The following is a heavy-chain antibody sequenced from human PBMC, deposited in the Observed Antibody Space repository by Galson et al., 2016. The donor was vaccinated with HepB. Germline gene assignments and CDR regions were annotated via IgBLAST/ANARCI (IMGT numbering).Heavy chain of an antibody. J-gene: IGHJ4*02. V-gene: IGHV1-69*06. Sequence: SVKVSCKASGGTFSNFAISWLRQAPGQGLEWMGGIIPLFGAANYAQKFRGRVTITADKSTTTVYMDLSSLRSEDTAVYYCAKDGYYYGSGIDIHFDYWGRGTLVTVSS. D-gene: IGHD3-10*01. CDR2: IIPLFGAA. CDR1: GGTFSNFA. CDR3: AKDGYYYGSGIDIHFDY.